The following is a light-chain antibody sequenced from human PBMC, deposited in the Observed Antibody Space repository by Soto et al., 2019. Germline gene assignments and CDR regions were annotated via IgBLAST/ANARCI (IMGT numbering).Light chain of an antibody. V-gene: IGKV1-9*01. CDR3: QQRHSYPIT. CDR1: QGISSY. CDR2: TAS. Sequence: DIEMTQSPSTVSASVGDRVTITCRASQGISSYLAWYQQKPGKAPNLLIHTASTLHSGVPSRFSGSGSGTEFTLTISSLQPEDFATYYCQQRHSYPITFGQGTRLDIK. J-gene: IGKJ5*01.